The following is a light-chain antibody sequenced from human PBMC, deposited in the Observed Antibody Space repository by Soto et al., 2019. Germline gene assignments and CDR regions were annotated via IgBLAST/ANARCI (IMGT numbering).Light chain of an antibody. CDR1: QSVSRY. Sequence: EIVLTQSPATLSVSPGPRPTLSCRASQSVSRYLAWYQQKPGQAPRLLIYDASNRATGIPARFSGSGSGTDFTLTISSLEPEDFAVYYCQQRSNWPPITFGQGTRVDIK. V-gene: IGKV3-11*01. CDR2: DAS. J-gene: IGKJ5*01. CDR3: QQRSNWPPIT.